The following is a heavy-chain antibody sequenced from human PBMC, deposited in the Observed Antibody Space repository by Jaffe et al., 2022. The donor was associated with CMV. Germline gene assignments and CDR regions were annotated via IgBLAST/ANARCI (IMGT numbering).Heavy chain of an antibody. CDR2: MNPNSGNT. J-gene: IGHJ6*02. D-gene: IGHD3-3*01. V-gene: IGHV1-8*01. CDR1: GYTFTSYD. Sequence: QVQLVQSGAEVKKPGASVKVSCKASGYTFTSYDINWVRQATGQGLEWMGWMNPNSGNTGYAQKFQGRVTMTRNTSISTAYMELSSLRSEDTAVYYCARGGGSSGPYHLTIFGVVTPWDLPKTPYYYYGMDVWGQGTTVTVSS. CDR3: ARGGGSSGPYHLTIFGVVTPWDLPKTPYYYYGMDV.